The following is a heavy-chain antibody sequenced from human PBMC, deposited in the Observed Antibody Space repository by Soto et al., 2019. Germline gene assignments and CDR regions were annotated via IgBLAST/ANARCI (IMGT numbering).Heavy chain of an antibody. Sequence: PGGSLRLSCAASGFTFSSYAMSWVRQAPGKGLEWVSVISGSGGSTYYADSVKGRFSISRDNSKNTLYLQMNSLRDEDTAVYYCARDDEGGSYCDLGYWGQGTQVTVSS. CDR3: ARDDEGGSYCDLGY. D-gene: IGHD3-10*01. J-gene: IGHJ4*02. CDR1: GFTFSSYA. V-gene: IGHV3-23*01. CDR2: ISGSGGST.